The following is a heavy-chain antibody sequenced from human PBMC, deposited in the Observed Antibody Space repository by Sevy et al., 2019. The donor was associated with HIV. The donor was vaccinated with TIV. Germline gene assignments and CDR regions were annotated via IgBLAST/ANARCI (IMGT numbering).Heavy chain of an antibody. CDR2: ISAYNGNT. V-gene: IGHV1-18*01. CDR3: ARDRGITMVRGVSYYYGMDV. J-gene: IGHJ6*02. Sequence: ASVKVSCKASGYTFTSYGISWVRQAPGQGLEWMGWISAYNGNTNYAQKLQGRVTMTTDTSTSTAYMKLRSLSSDDTAVYYWARDRGITMVRGVSYYYGMDVWGQGTTVTVSS. CDR1: GYTFTSYG. D-gene: IGHD3-10*01.